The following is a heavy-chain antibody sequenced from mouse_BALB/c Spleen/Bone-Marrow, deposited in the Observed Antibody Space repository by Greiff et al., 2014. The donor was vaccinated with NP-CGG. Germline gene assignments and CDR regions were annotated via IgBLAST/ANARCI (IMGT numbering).Heavy chain of an antibody. CDR2: INPDSNTI. J-gene: IGHJ3*01. Sequence: EVKLMESGGGLVQPGGSLKLSCAASGFDFSSYWMRWVRQAPGKGLEWIGEINPDSNTINYTPSLKDKFIISRDNAKNTLYLQMSKVRSEDTALYYCARMGHYDWFAYWGQGTLVTVSA. CDR3: ARMGHYDWFAY. D-gene: IGHD2-1*01. V-gene: IGHV4-1*02. CDR1: GFDFSSYW.